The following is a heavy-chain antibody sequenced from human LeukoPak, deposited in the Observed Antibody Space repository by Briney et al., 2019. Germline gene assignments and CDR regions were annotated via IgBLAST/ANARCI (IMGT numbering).Heavy chain of an antibody. V-gene: IGHV3-7*01. CDR1: GFTFSSYW. Sequence: GGSLRLSCAASGFTFSSYWMSWVRQAPGKGLEWVANIKQDGSEKYYVDSVKGRFTISRDNAKNSLYLQMDSLRAEDTAVYYCARFLSLWYYFDYWAQGPLVTASS. J-gene: IGHJ4*02. CDR2: IKQDGSEK. CDR3: ARFLSLWYYFDY. D-gene: IGHD5-18*01.